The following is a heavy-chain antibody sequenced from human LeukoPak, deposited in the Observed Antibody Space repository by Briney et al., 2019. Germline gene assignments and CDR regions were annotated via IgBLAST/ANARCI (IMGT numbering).Heavy chain of an antibody. J-gene: IGHJ4*02. D-gene: IGHD3-16*01. CDR3: VRGRHNYGYDFDY. Sequence: PGGSLRLSCAASGFTFSSHSMNWVRQAPGKGLEWVSSISSSSSYIYYADSVKGRFTISRDNAKKSLNLQMNSLRAEDTAVYSCVRGRHNYGYDFDYWGQGTLVTVSS. V-gene: IGHV3-21*01. CDR1: GFTFSSHS. CDR2: ISSSSSYI.